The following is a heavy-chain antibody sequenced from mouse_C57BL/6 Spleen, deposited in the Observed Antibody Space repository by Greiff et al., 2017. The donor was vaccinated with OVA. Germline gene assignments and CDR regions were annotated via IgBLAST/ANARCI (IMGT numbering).Heavy chain of an antibody. CDR1: GYTFTDYE. CDR2: IDPETGGT. V-gene: IGHV1-15*01. J-gene: IGHJ1*03. Sequence: QVQLKQSGAELVRPGASVTLSCKASGYTFTDYEMHWVKQTPVHGLEWIGAIDPETGGTAYNQKFKGKAILTADKSSSTAYMELRSLTSEDSAVYYCTGGFGVVCHWYFDDWGTGTTVTVSS. D-gene: IGHD1-1*01. CDR3: TGGFGVVCHWYFDD.